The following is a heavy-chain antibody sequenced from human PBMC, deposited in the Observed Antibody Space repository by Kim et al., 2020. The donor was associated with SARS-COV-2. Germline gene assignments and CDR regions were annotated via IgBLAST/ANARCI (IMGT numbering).Heavy chain of an antibody. V-gene: IGHV4-34*01. J-gene: IGHJ4*02. CDR1: GGSFSSYY. CDR3: ARGIMATTPLDY. CDR2: INHNGST. D-gene: IGHD5-12*01. Sequence: SETLSLTCAVYGGSFSSYYWSWVRQPPGQGLEWVGEINHNGSTNYNPSLKSRVTISVETYKNQFSLKLSSVTAAATAVYYCARGIMATTPLDYWGQGTLVTVSS.